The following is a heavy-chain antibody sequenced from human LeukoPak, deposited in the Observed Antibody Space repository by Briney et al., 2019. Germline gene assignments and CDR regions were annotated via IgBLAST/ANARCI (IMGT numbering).Heavy chain of an antibody. CDR1: GGSISSYY. CDR3: ARCLRDGYNLYYYYMDV. CDR2: IYYSGST. V-gene: IGHV4-59*01. Sequence: SETLSLTCTVSGGSISSYYWSLIRQPPGKGLEWIGYIYYSGSTNYNPSLKSRVTISVDTSKNQFSLKLSSVTAADTAVYYCARCLRDGYNLYYYYMDVWGKGTTVTVSS. D-gene: IGHD5-24*01. J-gene: IGHJ6*03.